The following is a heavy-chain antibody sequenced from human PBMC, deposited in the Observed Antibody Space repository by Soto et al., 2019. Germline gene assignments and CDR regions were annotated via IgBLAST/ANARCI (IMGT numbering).Heavy chain of an antibody. Sequence: QVQLVQSGAEVKKPGSSVKVSCTASGGTFSSYAISWVRQAPGQGLEWMGGIIPIFGTANYAQKFQGRVTITADESTSTAYMELSSLRSEDTAVYYCASSSGYSGYVAYYFDYWGQGTLVTVSS. J-gene: IGHJ4*02. D-gene: IGHD5-12*01. CDR1: GGTFSSYA. CDR2: IIPIFGTA. V-gene: IGHV1-69*01. CDR3: ASSSGYSGYVAYYFDY.